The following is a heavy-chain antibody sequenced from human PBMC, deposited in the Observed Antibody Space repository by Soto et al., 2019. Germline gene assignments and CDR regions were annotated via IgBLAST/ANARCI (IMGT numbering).Heavy chain of an antibody. CDR2: INHSGST. V-gene: IGHV4-34*01. D-gene: IGHD3-3*01. CDR3: ARAAILYDFWSGINYFDY. CDR1: GGSFSGYY. J-gene: IGHJ4*02. Sequence: SETLSLTCAVYGGSFSGYYWSWIRQPPGKGLEWIGEINHSGSTNYNPSLKSRVTISVDTSKNQFSLKLSSVTAADTAVYYCARAAILYDFWSGINYFDYWGQGTLVTVSS.